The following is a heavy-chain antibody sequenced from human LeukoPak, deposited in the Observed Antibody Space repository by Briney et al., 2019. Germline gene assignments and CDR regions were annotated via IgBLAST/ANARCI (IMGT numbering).Heavy chain of an antibody. CDR2: IYYSRST. Sequence: KSSETLSLTCTVSGGSISSGGYYWSWIRQHPGKGLEWIGYIYYSRSTYYNPSLKSRVTISVDTSKNQFSLKLSSVTAADTAVYYCARGRRYSYGDWGQGTLVTVSS. D-gene: IGHD5-18*01. V-gene: IGHV4-31*03. CDR3: ARGRRYSYGD. CDR1: GGSISSGGYY. J-gene: IGHJ4*02.